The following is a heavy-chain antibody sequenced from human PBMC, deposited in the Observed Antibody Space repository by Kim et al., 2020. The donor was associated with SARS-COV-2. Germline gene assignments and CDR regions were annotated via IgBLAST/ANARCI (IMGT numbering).Heavy chain of an antibody. CDR1: GGSISSGGYY. Sequence: SETLSHTCTVSGGSISSGGYYWSWIRQHPGKGLEWIGYIYYSGSTYYNPSLKSRVTISVDTSKNQFSLKLSSVTAADTAVYYCARGRITIFGVVRDAFDIWGQGTMVTVSS. D-gene: IGHD3-3*01. CDR3: ARGRITIFGVVRDAFDI. CDR2: IYYSGST. J-gene: IGHJ3*02. V-gene: IGHV4-31*03.